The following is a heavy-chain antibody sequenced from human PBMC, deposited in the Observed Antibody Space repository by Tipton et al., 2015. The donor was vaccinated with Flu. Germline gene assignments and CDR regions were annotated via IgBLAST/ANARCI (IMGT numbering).Heavy chain of an antibody. CDR3: ARGDCNSTSCLDY. V-gene: IGHV4-39*07. Sequence: LRLSCTVSGGSISSVTYYWGWIRQPPGKGLEWIGNIYYSGNTYYNPSLRSRVTISVDTSKNQFSLKLSSVTAADTAVYYCARGDCNSTSCLDYWGQGTLVTVSS. CDR2: IYYSGNT. CDR1: GGSISSVTYY. D-gene: IGHD2-2*01. J-gene: IGHJ4*02.